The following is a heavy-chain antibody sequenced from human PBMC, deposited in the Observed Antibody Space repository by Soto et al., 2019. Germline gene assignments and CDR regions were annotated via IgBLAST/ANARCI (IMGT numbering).Heavy chain of an antibody. CDR3: ARGTDYIWGSYRHFDY. CDR2: INHSGST. CDR1: GGSFSGYY. J-gene: IGHJ4*02. V-gene: IGHV4-34*01. D-gene: IGHD3-16*02. Sequence: QVQLQQWGAGLLKPSETLSLTCAVYGGSFSGYYWSWIRQPPGKGLERIGEINHSGSTNYNPSLKSRVTISVDTSKNQFSLKLSSVTDADTAVYYCARGTDYIWGSYRHFDYWGQGTLVTVSS.